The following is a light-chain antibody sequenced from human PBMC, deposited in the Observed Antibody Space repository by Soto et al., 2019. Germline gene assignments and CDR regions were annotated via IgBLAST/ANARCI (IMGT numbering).Light chain of an antibody. CDR2: SAS. Sequence: EIVLTQSPGTLSLSPGERATLSCRASQSVSSAQLTWYQQKPGQPPRLLIFSASTRATGIPDRFSGSGSGTDFNLTISRVEPEDFAVYYCQQHCDSPYTFGQGTDLEIK. CDR3: QQHCDSPYT. V-gene: IGKV3-20*01. CDR1: QSVSSAQ. J-gene: IGKJ2*01.